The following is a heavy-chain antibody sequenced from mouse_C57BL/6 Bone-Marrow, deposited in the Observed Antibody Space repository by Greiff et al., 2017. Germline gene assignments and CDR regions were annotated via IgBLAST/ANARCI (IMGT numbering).Heavy chain of an antibody. D-gene: IGHD3-2*02. J-gene: IGHJ3*01. CDR3: ARGGQLRLIFAY. CDR2: IHPNSGST. Sequence: VQLQQPGAELVKPGASVKLSCKASGYTFTSYWMHWVKQRPGQGLEWIGMIHPNSGSTNYNEKFKSKATLTVDKSSSTAYMQLSSLTSEDSAVYYWARGGQLRLIFAYWGQGTLVTVSA. V-gene: IGHV1-64*01. CDR1: GYTFTSYW.